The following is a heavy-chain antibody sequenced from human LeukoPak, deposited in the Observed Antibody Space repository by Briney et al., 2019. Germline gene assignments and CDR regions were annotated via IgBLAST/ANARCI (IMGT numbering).Heavy chain of an antibody. Sequence: GGSLRLSCAASGFTFNSSPMTWVRQAPGKGLEWVSGISASTSGTYYADSVKGRFTFSRDNSKNTVYLQMDSLRVEDTAVYYCARRGGNYLFFDYWGQGTLVTVSS. D-gene: IGHD3-16*02. CDR2: ISASTSGT. V-gene: IGHV3-23*01. J-gene: IGHJ4*02. CDR3: ARRGGNYLFFDY. CDR1: GFTFNSSP.